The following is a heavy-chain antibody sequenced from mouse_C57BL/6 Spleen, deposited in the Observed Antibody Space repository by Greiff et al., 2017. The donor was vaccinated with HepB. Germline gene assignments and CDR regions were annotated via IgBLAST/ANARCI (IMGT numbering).Heavy chain of an antibody. CDR3: ARGRTGYYAMDY. J-gene: IGHJ4*01. D-gene: IGHD4-1*01. V-gene: IGHV1-53*01. CDR2: INPSNGGT. Sequence: QVQLQQPGTELVKPGASVKLSCKASGYTFTSYWMHWVKQSPGQGLEWIGNINPSNGGTNYNEKFKSKATLTVDKSSSTAYMQLSSLTSEDSAVYYCARGRTGYYAMDYWGQGTSVTVSS. CDR1: GYTFTSYW.